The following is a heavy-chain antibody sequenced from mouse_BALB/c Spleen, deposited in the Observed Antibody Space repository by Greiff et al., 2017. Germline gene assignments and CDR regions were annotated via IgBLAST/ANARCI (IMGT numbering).Heavy chain of an antibody. J-gene: IGHJ4*01. CDR1: GFNIKDYY. CDR2: IDPENGDT. D-gene: IGHD2-2*01. Sequence: VQLQQSGAELVRSGASVKLSCTASGFNIKDYYMHWVKQRPEQGLEWIGWIDPENGDTEYAPKFQGKATMTADTSSNTAYLQLSSLTSEDTAVYYCNALDYGYESYAMDYWGQGTSVTVSS. CDR3: NALDYGYESYAMDY. V-gene: IGHV14-4*02.